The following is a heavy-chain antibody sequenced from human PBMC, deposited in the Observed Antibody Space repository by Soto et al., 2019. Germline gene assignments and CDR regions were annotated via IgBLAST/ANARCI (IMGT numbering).Heavy chain of an antibody. V-gene: IGHV3-30-3*01. Sequence: GGSLRLSCAASGFTFSSYAMHWVRQAPGKGLEWVAVISYDGSNKYYADSVRGRFTISRDNSKNTLYLQMNSLRAEDTAVYYCARDNGYCSGGSCPPRTDYYYYYGMDVWGQGTTVTVSS. CDR3: ARDNGYCSGGSCPPRTDYYYYYGMDV. D-gene: IGHD2-15*01. J-gene: IGHJ6*02. CDR2: ISYDGSNK. CDR1: GFTFSSYA.